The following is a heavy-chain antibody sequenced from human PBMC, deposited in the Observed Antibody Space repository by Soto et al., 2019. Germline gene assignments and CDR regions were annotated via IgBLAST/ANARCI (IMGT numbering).Heavy chain of an antibody. CDR3: ARDHVDTAMDDGGCFDY. Sequence: QVQLVQAGAEVKKPGSSVKVSCKASGGTFSSYAISWVRQAPGQGLEWMGGIIPIFGTANYAQKFQGRVTITADESTNTAYMEMSSLRSEDTAVYYCARDHVDTAMDDGGCFDYWGQGTLVTVSS. D-gene: IGHD5-18*01. CDR1: GGTFSSYA. V-gene: IGHV1-69*12. CDR2: IIPIFGTA. J-gene: IGHJ4*02.